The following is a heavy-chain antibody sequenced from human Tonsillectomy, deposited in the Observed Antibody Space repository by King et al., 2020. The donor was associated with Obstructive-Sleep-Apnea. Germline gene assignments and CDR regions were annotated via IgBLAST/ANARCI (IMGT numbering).Heavy chain of an antibody. CDR3: AGDLDYYVSSGYYPDGWFDP. V-gene: IGHV3-11*05. Sequence: QVQLVESGGGLVKPGGSLRLSCAASGFTFSDYYMSWIRQAPGKGREWVSCISGSSTYTNYADSVKGRIPISRDNAKNSLYLQMNSLSAEDTAVYYCAGDLDYYVSSGYYPDGWFDPWGQGTLVTVSS. D-gene: IGHD3-22*01. J-gene: IGHJ5*02. CDR1: GFTFSDYY. CDR2: ISGSSTYT.